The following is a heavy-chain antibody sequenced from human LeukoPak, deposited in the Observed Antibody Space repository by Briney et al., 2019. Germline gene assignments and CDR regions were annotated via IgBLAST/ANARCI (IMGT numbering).Heavy chain of an antibody. CDR2: IFGNDET. Sequence: GGSLRLSCAASGFSVSNNYISWVRQAPGEGLEWVSVIFGNDETYYADSVKGRFTISRDSSTNTVYLQMASLRAEDTAMYYCVKEAPGTTVYYWGQGTLVTVSP. CDR3: VKEAPGTTVYY. D-gene: IGHD4-17*01. J-gene: IGHJ4*02. CDR1: GFSVSNNY. V-gene: IGHV3-66*01.